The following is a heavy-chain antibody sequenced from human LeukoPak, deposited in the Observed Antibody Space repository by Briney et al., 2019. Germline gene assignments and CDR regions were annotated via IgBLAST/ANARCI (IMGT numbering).Heavy chain of an antibody. CDR1: GFTFDDYA. J-gene: IGHJ4*02. D-gene: IGHD6-13*01. Sequence: PGRSLRLSCAASGFTFDDYAMHWFRQAPGKGLEWVSGISWNSGSTYYADSVKGRFTISRDNSKNTLYLQMNSLRAEDTAVYYCAKGPRYSSSWYSDYWGQGTLVTVSS. CDR2: ISWNSGST. CDR3: AKGPRYSSSWYSDY. V-gene: IGHV3-9*01.